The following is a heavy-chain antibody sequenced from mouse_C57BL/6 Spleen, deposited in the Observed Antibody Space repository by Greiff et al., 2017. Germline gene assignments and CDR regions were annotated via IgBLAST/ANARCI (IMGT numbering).Heavy chain of an antibody. V-gene: IGHV1-80*01. J-gene: IGHJ1*03. CDR1: GYAFSSYW. Sequence: QVQLQQSGAELVKPGASVKISCKASGYAFSSYWMNWVKQRPGKGLEWIGQIYPGDGDTNYNGKFKGKATLTADKSSSTAYMELSSLTSEDSAVYFCARNGDGYYRYFDVWGTGTTVTVAS. CDR3: ARNGDGYYRYFDV. D-gene: IGHD2-3*01. CDR2: IYPGDGDT.